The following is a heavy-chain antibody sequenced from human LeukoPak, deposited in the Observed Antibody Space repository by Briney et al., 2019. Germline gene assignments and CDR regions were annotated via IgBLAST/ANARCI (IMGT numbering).Heavy chain of an antibody. CDR2: ISSIGSST. Sequence: GGSLRLSCVVSGFTFTSYAMSWVRQAPGKGLEWVSFISSIGSSTYYADSVKGRFTISRGNSKNTLYLQMNSLRAEDTAVYYCAKNRGTSWYKDYWGQGTLVTVSS. CDR3: AKNRGTSWYKDY. CDR1: GFTFTSYA. V-gene: IGHV3-23*01. D-gene: IGHD6-13*01. J-gene: IGHJ4*02.